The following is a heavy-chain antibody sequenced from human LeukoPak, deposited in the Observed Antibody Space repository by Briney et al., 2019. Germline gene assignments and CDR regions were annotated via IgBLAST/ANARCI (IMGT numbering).Heavy chain of an antibody. Sequence: SETLSLTCTVSGGSISSYYWSWIRQPPGRGLEWIGYIYYSGSTNYNPSLKSRVTISVDTSKNQFSLKLSSVTAADTAVYYCARGRGDISFWSQGTLVTVSS. V-gene: IGHV4-59*01. J-gene: IGHJ4*02. CDR2: IYYSGST. CDR3: ARGRGDISF. D-gene: IGHD4-17*01. CDR1: GGSISSYY.